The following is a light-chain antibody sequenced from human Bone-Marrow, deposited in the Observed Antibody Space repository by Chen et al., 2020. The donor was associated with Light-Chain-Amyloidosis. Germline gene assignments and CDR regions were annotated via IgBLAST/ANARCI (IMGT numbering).Light chain of an antibody. CDR3: QVWDRSSDRPV. CDR1: NIGSTS. CDR2: DDS. J-gene: IGLJ3*02. V-gene: IGLV3-21*02. Sequence: SYVLTQPSSVSVARGQTATIDCGGNNIGSTSVHWYQQTPGQAPLLVVYDDSDRPSGIPERLSGSNSGNTATLTISRVEAGDEADYYCQVWDRSSDRPVFGGGTKLTVL.